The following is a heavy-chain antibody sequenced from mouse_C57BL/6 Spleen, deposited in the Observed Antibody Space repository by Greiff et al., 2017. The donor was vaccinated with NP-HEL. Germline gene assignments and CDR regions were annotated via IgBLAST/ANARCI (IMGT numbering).Heavy chain of an antibody. J-gene: IGHJ4*01. Sequence: QVQLQQSGPELVKPGASVKISCKASGYAFSSSWMNWVKQRPGKGLEWIGRIYPGDGDTNYNGKFKGKATLTADKSSSTAYMQLSSLTSEDSAVYFCARSDCYGSSSRAMDYWGQGTSVTVSS. CDR3: ARSDCYGSSSRAMDY. V-gene: IGHV1-82*01. D-gene: IGHD1-1*01. CDR2: IYPGDGDT. CDR1: GYAFSSSW.